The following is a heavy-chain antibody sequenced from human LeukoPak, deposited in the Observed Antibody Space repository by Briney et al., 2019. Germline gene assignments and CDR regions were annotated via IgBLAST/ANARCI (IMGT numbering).Heavy chain of an antibody. V-gene: IGHV3-74*03. J-gene: IGHJ4*02. CDR1: GFTLSNDW. CDR2: ISSDGTNT. Sequence: GGSLRLSCAASGFTLSNDWTHWVRQAPGKGLVGVSRISSDGTNTLYADCVKGRFTISRDNASNTLHLQMNSLRADDTAVYYCVVGGGIYWGQGTLVTVS. CDR3: VVGGGIY. D-gene: IGHD1-26*01.